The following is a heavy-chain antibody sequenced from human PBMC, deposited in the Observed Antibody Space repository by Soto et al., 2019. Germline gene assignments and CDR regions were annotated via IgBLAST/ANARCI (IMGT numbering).Heavy chain of an antibody. CDR1: GFTVSSNY. J-gene: IGHJ2*01. D-gene: IGHD3-22*01. CDR3: ARSTYYYDSSGYNYWYFDL. CDR2: IYSGGST. V-gene: IGHV3-53*02. Sequence: EVQLVETGGGLIQPGGSLRLSCAASGFTVSSNYMSWVRQAPGKGLEWVSVIYSGGSTYYADSVKGRFTISRDNSKNTLYLQMNSLRAEDTAVYYCARSTYYYDSSGYNYWYFDLWCRGTLVTVSS.